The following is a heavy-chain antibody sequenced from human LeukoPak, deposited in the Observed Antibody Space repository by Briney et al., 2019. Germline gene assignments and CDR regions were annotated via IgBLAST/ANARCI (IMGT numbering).Heavy chain of an antibody. J-gene: IGHJ6*04. CDR2: IYPGDSDT. V-gene: IGHV5-51*01. Sequence: GESLKISCKGSGYSFTSYWIGWVRQMPGKGLEWMGIIYPGDSDTRYSPSFQGQVTISADKSISTAYLQWSSLKASDTAMYYCASAVSWYSSSYLPVVWGKGTTVTVSS. CDR3: ASAVSWYSSSYLPVV. CDR1: GYSFTSYW. D-gene: IGHD6-6*01.